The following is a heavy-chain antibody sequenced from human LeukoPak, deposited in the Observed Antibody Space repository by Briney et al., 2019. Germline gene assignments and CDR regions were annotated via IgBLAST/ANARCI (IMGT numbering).Heavy chain of an antibody. CDR3: AKGQLWSGVAYFDY. J-gene: IGHJ4*02. Sequence: GGSLRLSCAASGSTFSTFAMSWVRQAPGKGLEWVSLISGGGDITYYADSMKGRFTISRDNSKNTLYLHMNSLRAEDTAVYYCAKGQLWSGVAYFDYWGQGTLATVSS. CDR1: GSTFSTFA. CDR2: ISGGGDIT. V-gene: IGHV3-23*01. D-gene: IGHD3-10*01.